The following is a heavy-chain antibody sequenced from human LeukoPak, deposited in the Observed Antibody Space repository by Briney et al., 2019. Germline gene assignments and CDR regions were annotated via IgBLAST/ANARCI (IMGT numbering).Heavy chain of an antibody. CDR2: IRSKANSYAT. D-gene: IGHD3-22*01. CDR1: GFTFSGSA. Sequence: PGGSLRLSCAASGFTFSGSAMHWVRQASGKGLEWVGRIRSKANSYATAYAASVKGRFAISRDDSKNTAYLQMNSLKTEDTAVYYCTRPVGYYDSSGYYLGYGGQGTLVTVSS. J-gene: IGHJ4*02. V-gene: IGHV3-73*01. CDR3: TRPVGYYDSSGYYLGY.